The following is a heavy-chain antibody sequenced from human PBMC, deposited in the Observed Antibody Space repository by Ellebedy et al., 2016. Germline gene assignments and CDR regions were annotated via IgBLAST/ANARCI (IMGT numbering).Heavy chain of an antibody. CDR3: AREPPIAVAEGYYYGMDV. Sequence: SVKVSCXASGGTFSSYAISWVRQAPGQGLEWMGGIIPIFGTANYAQKFQGRVTITADESTSTAYMELSSLRSEDTAVYYCAREPPIAVAEGYYYGMDVWGQGTTVTVSS. V-gene: IGHV1-69*13. J-gene: IGHJ6*02. CDR2: IIPIFGTA. CDR1: GGTFSSYA. D-gene: IGHD6-19*01.